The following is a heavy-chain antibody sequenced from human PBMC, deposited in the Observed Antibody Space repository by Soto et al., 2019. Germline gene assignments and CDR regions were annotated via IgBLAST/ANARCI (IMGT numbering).Heavy chain of an antibody. V-gene: IGHV4-4*02. CDR1: NPSIASRKW. J-gene: IGHJ3*02. CDR2: IYHSGST. CDR3: ARDGGTTVVSRAFDM. D-gene: IGHD4-17*01. Sequence: TLSLTCTMSNPSIASRKWWNPVRQTPGKGLEWIGEIYHSGSTNYNPSLKSRVTISVDTSKNQFSLKLSSVTAADTAVYYCARDGGTTVVSRAFDMWGQGTMVT.